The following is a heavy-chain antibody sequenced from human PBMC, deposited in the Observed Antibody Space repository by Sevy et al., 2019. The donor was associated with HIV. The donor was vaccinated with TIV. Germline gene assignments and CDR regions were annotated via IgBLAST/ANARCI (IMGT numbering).Heavy chain of an antibody. Sequence: GGSLRLSCAASGFTFSDYYMSWIRQAPGKGLEWVSYISSSGSTTYYADSVKGRFTISRDNAKNSLYLQMNSLRAEDTAVYYCAGPYMVRGVGDNYYYYGMDVWGQGTTVTVSS. CDR2: ISSSGSTT. J-gene: IGHJ6*02. CDR1: GFTFSDYY. V-gene: IGHV3-11*01. CDR3: AGPYMVRGVGDNYYYYGMDV. D-gene: IGHD3-10*01.